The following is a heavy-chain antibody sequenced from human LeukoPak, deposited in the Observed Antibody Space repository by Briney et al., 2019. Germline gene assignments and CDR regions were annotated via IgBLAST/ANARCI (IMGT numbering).Heavy chain of an antibody. Sequence: NPSETLSLTCAVYGGSFSGYYWSWIRQPPGKGVEWIGYIYYSGTTNYNPSLKSRVTISVDTSKNQFSLKLSSVTAADTAVYYCARGVNIAAPQYGYWGQGTLVTVSS. V-gene: IGHV4-59*01. J-gene: IGHJ4*02. CDR2: IYYSGTT. D-gene: IGHD6-13*01. CDR3: ARGVNIAAPQYGY. CDR1: GGSFSGYY.